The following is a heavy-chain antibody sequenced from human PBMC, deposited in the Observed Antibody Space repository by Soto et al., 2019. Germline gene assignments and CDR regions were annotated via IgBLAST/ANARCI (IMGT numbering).Heavy chain of an antibody. Sequence: ASVKVSCKASGGTFVSDAITWVRQAPGQGLEWVGRIIPIFGTTNYAQNLQGRVTISADKSTLTSYMELRSLTSDDTALYYCARDRTDSGYYTNWLDPWGQGTQVTVSS. J-gene: IGHJ5*02. CDR3: ARDRTDSGYYTNWLDP. CDR2: IIPIFGTT. CDR1: GGTFVSDA. V-gene: IGHV1-69*06. D-gene: IGHD3-22*01.